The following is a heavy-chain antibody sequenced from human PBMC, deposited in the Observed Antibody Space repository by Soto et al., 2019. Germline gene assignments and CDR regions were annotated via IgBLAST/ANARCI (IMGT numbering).Heavy chain of an antibody. D-gene: IGHD2-2*01. CDR1: GFTFSSYW. CDR3: VREGRGVVVPGGMDV. V-gene: IGHV3-74*01. Sequence: PGGSLRLSCAASGFTFSSYWMHWVRQAPGKGLVWVSRINSDGSSTSYADSVKGRFNISRDNAKNTLYLQMSSLRAEDTALYYCVREGRGVVVPGGMDVWGQGTTVTVSS. CDR2: INSDGSST. J-gene: IGHJ6*02.